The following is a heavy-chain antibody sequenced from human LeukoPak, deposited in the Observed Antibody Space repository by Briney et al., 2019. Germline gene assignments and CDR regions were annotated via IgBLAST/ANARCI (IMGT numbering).Heavy chain of an antibody. D-gene: IGHD2-21*01. CDR2: ISYDGSNK. CDR1: GFTFSSYA. CDR3: AKDDSG. Sequence: QPGGSLRLSCAASGFTFSSYAMHWVRQAPGKGLEWVAVISYDGSNKYYADSVKGRFTISRDNSKNTLYLQMNSLRAEDTAVYYCAKDDSGWGQGTLVTVSS. V-gene: IGHV3-30-3*01. J-gene: IGHJ4*02.